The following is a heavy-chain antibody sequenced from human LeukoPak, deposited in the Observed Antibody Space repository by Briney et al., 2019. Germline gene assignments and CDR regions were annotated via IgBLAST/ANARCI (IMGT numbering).Heavy chain of an antibody. CDR2: INAGNGNT. V-gene: IGHV1-3*01. CDR3: AREAFGGVIVYNWFDP. J-gene: IGHJ5*02. CDR1: GYSFTSYW. Sequence: GESLKISCKGSGYSFTSYWIGWVRQAPGQRLEWMGWINAGNGNTKYSQKFQGRVTITRNTSASTAYMELSSLRSEDTAVYYCAREAFGGVIVYNWFDPWGQGTLVTVSS. D-gene: IGHD3-16*02.